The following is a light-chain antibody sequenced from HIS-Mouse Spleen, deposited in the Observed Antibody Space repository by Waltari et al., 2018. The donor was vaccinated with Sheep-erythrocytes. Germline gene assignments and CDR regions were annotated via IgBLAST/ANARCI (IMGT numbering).Light chain of an antibody. CDR2: DVS. CDR3: CSYAGSYTFWV. V-gene: IGLV2-11*01. Sequence: QSALTQPRSVSGSPGPSVTISCTGPSSDVGGYNYVSWYQQHPGKAPKLMIYDVSKRPSGVPDRFSGSKSGNTASLTISGLQAEDEADYYCCSYAGSYTFWVFGGGTKLTVL. CDR1: SSDVGGYNY. J-gene: IGLJ3*02.